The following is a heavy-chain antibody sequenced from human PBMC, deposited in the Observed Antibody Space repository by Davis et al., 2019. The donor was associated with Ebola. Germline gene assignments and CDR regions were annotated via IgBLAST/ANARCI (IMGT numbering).Heavy chain of an antibody. J-gene: IGHJ6*02. CDR2: INHSGST. Sequence: PSETLSLTCTVSGGSISSGDYYWSWIRQPPGKGLEWIGEINHSGSTNYNPSLKSRVTISVDTSKNQFSLKLSSVTAADTAVYYCVLFGGSGSYYISPYYYYYGMDVWGQGTTVTVSS. V-gene: IGHV4-39*07. CDR1: GGSISSGDYY. D-gene: IGHD3-10*01. CDR3: VLFGGSGSYYISPYYYYYGMDV.